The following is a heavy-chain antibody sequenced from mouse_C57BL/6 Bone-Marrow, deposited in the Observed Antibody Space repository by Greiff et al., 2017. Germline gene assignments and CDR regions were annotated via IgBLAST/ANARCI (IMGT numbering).Heavy chain of an antibody. CDR1: GYTFTDYN. J-gene: IGHJ1*03. Sequence: VQLQQSGPELVKPGASVKMSCKASGYTFTDYNMHWVKQSHGKSLEWIGYINPNNGGTSYNQKFKGKATLTVNKSTSTAYMELSSLTSEDSAVYYCAKERYYYGSGFYWYFDVWGTGTTVTVSS. CDR2: INPNNGGT. CDR3: AKERYYYGSGFYWYFDV. D-gene: IGHD1-1*01. V-gene: IGHV1-22*01.